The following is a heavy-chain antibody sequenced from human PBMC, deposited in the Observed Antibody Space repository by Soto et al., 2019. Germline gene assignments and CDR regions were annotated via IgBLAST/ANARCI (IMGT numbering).Heavy chain of an antibody. Sequence: QVQLQESGPGLVKPSQTLSLTCTVSGGSISSGDYYWSWIRQPPGKGLEWIGYIYYSGSTYYNPSLKRRXTXSXXTSKNQFSLKLSSVTAADTAVYYCARDVRGSYFDYWGQGTLVTVSS. CDR1: GGSISSGDYY. J-gene: IGHJ4*02. CDR2: IYYSGST. V-gene: IGHV4-30-4*01. D-gene: IGHD3-16*01. CDR3: ARDVRGSYFDY.